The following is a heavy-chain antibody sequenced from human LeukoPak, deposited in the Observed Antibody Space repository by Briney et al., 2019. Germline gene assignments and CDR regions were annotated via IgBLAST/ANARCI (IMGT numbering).Heavy chain of an antibody. Sequence: GGALRLSCAASGFTFSDYWMSWVRQAPGKGLEWVANIEQDGGEKYYVDSVKGRFTISRDNAKNSLYLQVNSLRGEDTAVYYCARSMVRGPLWYFDFWGQGTLVTVSS. CDR3: ARSMVRGPLWYFDF. J-gene: IGHJ4*02. CDR2: IEQDGGEK. CDR1: GFTFSDYW. V-gene: IGHV3-7*01. D-gene: IGHD3-10*01.